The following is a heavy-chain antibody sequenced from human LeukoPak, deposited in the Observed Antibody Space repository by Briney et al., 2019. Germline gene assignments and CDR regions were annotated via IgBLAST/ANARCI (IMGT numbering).Heavy chain of an antibody. CDR2: IYSGGST. Sequence: GGSLRLSCAASGFTVSSNYMSWVRQAPGKGLEWVSVIYSGGSTYYADSVKGRFTISRDNSKNTLYLQMNDLRTEDTGVYYCARERAGDVDYWGLGTLVTVSS. V-gene: IGHV3-66*01. CDR1: GFTVSSNY. CDR3: ARERAGDVDY. J-gene: IGHJ4*02.